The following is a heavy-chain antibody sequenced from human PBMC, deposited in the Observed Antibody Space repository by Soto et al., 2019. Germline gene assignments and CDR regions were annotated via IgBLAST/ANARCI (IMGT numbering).Heavy chain of an antibody. CDR2: ISSSGSTI. D-gene: IGHD3-3*01. J-gene: IGHJ3*02. Sequence: QPGGSLRLSCSASGFTFSSYEMNWVRQAPGKGLEWVSYISSSGSTIYYADSVKGRFTISRDNAKNSLYLQMNSLRAEDTAVYYCARVDDFWSGYYKAFDIWGQGTMVTVSS. CDR3: ARVDDFWSGYYKAFDI. CDR1: GFTFSSYE. V-gene: IGHV3-48*03.